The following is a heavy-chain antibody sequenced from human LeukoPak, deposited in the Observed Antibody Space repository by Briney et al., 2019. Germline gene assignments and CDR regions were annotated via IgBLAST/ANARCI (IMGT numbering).Heavy chain of an antibody. CDR3: ARGPIAAVAFFDY. CDR2: INAGNGNT. J-gene: IGHJ4*02. D-gene: IGHD6-13*01. Sequence: ASVKVSCKASGYTFTNYAIHWVRQAPGQRLEWMGWINAGNGNTKYLERFQGRVTITRDTSASTAFMELSSLRYGDTAVFYCARGPIAAVAFFDYWGQGTLVSVSS. CDR1: GYTFTNYA. V-gene: IGHV1-3*01.